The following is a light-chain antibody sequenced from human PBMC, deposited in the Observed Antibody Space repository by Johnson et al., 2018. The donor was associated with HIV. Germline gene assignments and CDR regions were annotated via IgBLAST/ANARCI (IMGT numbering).Light chain of an antibody. CDR2: DNN. J-gene: IGLJ1*01. Sequence: QSVLTQPPSVSAAPGQRVTISCSGSSSNIGNNYVSWYQHLPGTAPKLLIYDNNKRPSGIPDRFSGSKSGTSATLGITGLQTGDEADYYCGTWDSNLSVYVFGTGTKVPVL. V-gene: IGLV1-51*01. CDR3: GTWDSNLSVYV. CDR1: SSNIGNNY.